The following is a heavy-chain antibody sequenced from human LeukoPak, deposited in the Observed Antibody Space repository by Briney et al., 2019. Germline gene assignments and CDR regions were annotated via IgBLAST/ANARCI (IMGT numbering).Heavy chain of an antibody. J-gene: IGHJ4*02. Sequence: GGSLRLSCAASGFTFSAYEMNSVRQAPGKGLESVSYISGSGTTKSYADSVKGRFTISRDNAKNLVFLQMNSLRVEDTAVYYCVRDGRGYCGSTSCRPFDYWGQGILVTVSS. V-gene: IGHV3-48*03. CDR2: ISGSGTTK. D-gene: IGHD2-2*01. CDR1: GFTFSAYE. CDR3: VRDGRGYCGSTSCRPFDY.